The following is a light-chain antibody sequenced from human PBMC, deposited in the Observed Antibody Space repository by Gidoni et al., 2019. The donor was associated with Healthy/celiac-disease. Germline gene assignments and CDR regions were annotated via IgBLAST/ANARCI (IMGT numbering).Light chain of an antibody. CDR2: DAF. CDR1: QSVSSS. CDR3: QQRSNWPLT. Sequence: EIVLTQSPATLSLSPGERATLSCRASQSVSSSLAWYQQKPGQAPRLLIYDAFNRATGVPARFSGSGSGTDFTLTISSLEPEDFAVYYCQQRSNWPLTFXXXTRLEIK. J-gene: IGKJ5*01. V-gene: IGKV3-11*01.